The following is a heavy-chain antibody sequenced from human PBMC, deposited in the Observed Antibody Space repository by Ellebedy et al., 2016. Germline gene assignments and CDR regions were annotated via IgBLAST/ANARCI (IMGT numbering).Heavy chain of an antibody. Sequence: GESLKISXAASGFIFTNYGMHWVRQAPGKGLEWVAVISFDGYNKYFVDSVKGRFTISRDNSQNTLYLQMNSLRADDTAVYYCAKDRFPYGSGLSSDFWGQGTLVTVSS. CDR3: AKDRFPYGSGLSSDF. D-gene: IGHD3-10*01. CDR1: GFIFTNYG. V-gene: IGHV3-30*18. J-gene: IGHJ4*02. CDR2: ISFDGYNK.